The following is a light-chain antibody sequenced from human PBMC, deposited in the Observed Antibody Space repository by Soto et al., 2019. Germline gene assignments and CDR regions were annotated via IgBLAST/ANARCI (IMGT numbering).Light chain of an antibody. Sequence: QSVPTQPASVSGSPGQSITISCTGTSSDVGGYNYVSWYQQHPGKAPKLMIYEVSNRPSGVSNRFSGSKSGNTASLTISGLQTEDETDYYCSSYTTSLTIVFGGGTKLTVL. CDR3: SSYTTSLTIV. CDR2: EVS. J-gene: IGLJ2*01. CDR1: SSDVGGYNY. V-gene: IGLV2-14*01.